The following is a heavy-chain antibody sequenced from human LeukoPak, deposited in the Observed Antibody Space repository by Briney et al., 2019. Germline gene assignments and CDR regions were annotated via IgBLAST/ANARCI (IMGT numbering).Heavy chain of an antibody. CDR2: INPSGGST. Sequence: ASVKVSCKAAGYTFTSYYMHWVRQAPGQGLEWMGIINPSGGSTSYAQKFQGRVTMTRDTSTSTVYMELSSLRSEDTAVYYCARERSNGRGFDYWGQGTLVTVSS. D-gene: IGHD2-8*01. J-gene: IGHJ4*02. V-gene: IGHV1-46*01. CDR3: ARERSNGRGFDY. CDR1: GYTFTSYY.